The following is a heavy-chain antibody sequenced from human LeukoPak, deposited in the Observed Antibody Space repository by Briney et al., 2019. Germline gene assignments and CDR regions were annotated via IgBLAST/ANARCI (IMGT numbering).Heavy chain of an antibody. Sequence: SVKLSCKASGGTFSSYAISWVRQAPGQGLEWMGRIIPIFGTANYAQKFQGRVTITADKSTSTAYMELSSLRSEDTAVYYCARDSDPPGSPRGTYYYYYMDVWGKGTTVTVSS. CDR1: GGTFSSYA. D-gene: IGHD2-15*01. J-gene: IGHJ6*03. CDR3: ARDSDPPGSPRGTYYYYYMDV. CDR2: IIPIFGTA. V-gene: IGHV1-69*06.